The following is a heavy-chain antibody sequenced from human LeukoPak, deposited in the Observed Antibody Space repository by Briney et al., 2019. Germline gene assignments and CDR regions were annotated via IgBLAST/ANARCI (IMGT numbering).Heavy chain of an antibody. J-gene: IGHJ5*02. V-gene: IGHV3-11*04. CDR3: ARDHISGFDP. CDR2: ISSSGSTI. Sequence: PGGYLRLSCAASGFTFSDYYMSWIRQAPGQGLEWVSYISSSGSTIYYADSVKGRFTISRDNATNSLYLQMNSLRAEDTAVYYCARDHISGFDPWGQGTLVTVSS. CDR1: GFTFSDYY.